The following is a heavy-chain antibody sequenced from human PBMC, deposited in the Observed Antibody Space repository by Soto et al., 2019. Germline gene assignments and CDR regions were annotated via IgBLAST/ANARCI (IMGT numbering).Heavy chain of an antibody. V-gene: IGHV1-3*01. CDR3: ARGWSGSRAEYFQH. J-gene: IGHJ1*01. Sequence: ASVKVSCKASGYTFTSYAMHWVRQAPGQRLEWMGWINAGNGNTKYSQKFQGRVTITRDTSASTAYMELSSLRSEDTAVYYCARGWSGSRAEYFQHWGQGTLVTVSS. CDR2: INAGNGNT. CDR1: GYTFTSYA. D-gene: IGHD1-26*01.